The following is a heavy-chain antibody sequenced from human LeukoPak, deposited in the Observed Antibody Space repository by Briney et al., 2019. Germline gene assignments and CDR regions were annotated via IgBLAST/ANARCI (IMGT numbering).Heavy chain of an antibody. CDR1: GFTFSSYS. Sequence: PGGSLRLSCAASGFTFSSYSMNWVRQAPGKGLEWVSYISSSSSTIYYADSVKGRFTISRDNAKNSLYLQMNSLRAEDTAVYYCARDLGYYGSGSPYYFDYWGQGTLVTVSS. D-gene: IGHD3-10*01. CDR2: ISSSSSTI. CDR3: ARDLGYYGSGSPYYFDY. J-gene: IGHJ4*02. V-gene: IGHV3-48*04.